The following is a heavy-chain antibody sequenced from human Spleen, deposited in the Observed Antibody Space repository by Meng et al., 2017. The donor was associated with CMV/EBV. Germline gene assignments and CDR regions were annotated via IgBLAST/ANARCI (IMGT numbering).Heavy chain of an antibody. V-gene: IGHV3-7*01. Sequence: GESLKISCAASGFTFSSYWMSWVRQAPGKGLEWVANIKQDGSEKYYVDSVKGRFTISRDNARNSLYLQMNSLRAEDTAVYYCARGDTAMAPFDYWGQGTLVTVSS. CDR3: ARGDTAMAPFDY. CDR2: IKQDGSEK. D-gene: IGHD5-18*01. J-gene: IGHJ4*02. CDR1: GFTFSSYW.